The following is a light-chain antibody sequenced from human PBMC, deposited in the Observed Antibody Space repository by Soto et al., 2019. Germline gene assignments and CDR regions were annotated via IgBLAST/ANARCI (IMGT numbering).Light chain of an antibody. CDR2: AVN. J-gene: IGLJ1*01. CDR3: CSYAGSYNYV. CDR1: HSDVGGYTS. V-gene: IGLV2-11*01. Sequence: QSVLTQPRSVSVSPGQSVTISCTGTHSDVGGYTSVSWYQQHPGRAPKLMISAVNKRPSGVPDRFSGSKSGNTASLTISGLQAEDEADYFCCSYAGSYNYVFGSGTKVTVL.